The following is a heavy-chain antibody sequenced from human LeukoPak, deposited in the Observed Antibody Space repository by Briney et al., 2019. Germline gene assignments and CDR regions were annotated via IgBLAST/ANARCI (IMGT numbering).Heavy chain of an antibody. V-gene: IGHV3-23*01. D-gene: IGHD2-8*02. J-gene: IGHJ5*02. CDR3: ATYRQVLLPFEA. CDR1: GFTFSTFA. CDR2: IFPDSGEI. Sequence: HSGGSLRLSCVASGFTFSTFAMLWVRQPPGKGLEWVSSIFPDSGEIHYADSVRGRFTISRDNSKNTLSLQMNSLRAEDTAIYYCATYRQVLLPFEAWGQGTLVTVSS.